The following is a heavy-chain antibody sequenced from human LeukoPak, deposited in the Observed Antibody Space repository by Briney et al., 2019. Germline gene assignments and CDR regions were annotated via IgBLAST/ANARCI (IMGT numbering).Heavy chain of an antibody. D-gene: IGHD6-13*01. V-gene: IGHV3-20*04. CDR1: GFTFDDYG. CDR2: INWNGGST. CDR3: ARDSARGYGYSSSWNFDY. J-gene: IGHJ4*02. Sequence: GGSLRLSCAASGFTFDDYGMSWVRQAPGKGLEWVSGINWNGGSTGYADSVKGRFTISRDNAKNSLYLQMNSLRAEDTAVYYCARDSARGYGYSSSWNFDYWGQGTLVTVSS.